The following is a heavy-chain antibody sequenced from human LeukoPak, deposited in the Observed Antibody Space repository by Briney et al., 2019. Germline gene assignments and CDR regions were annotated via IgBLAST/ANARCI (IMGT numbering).Heavy chain of an antibody. CDR1: GGSICSYY. V-gene: IGHV4-59*01. D-gene: IGHD3-10*01. CDR3: ARDSYGSGSCDY. J-gene: IGHJ4*02. CDR2: VYYSGSA. Sequence: SETLSLTCTVSGGSICSYYWSWIRQPPGEGLEWIGYVYYSGSANYNPSLKSRVTISVDTSKNQFSLKLSSVTAADTAVYYCARDSYGSGSCDYWGQGTLVTVSS.